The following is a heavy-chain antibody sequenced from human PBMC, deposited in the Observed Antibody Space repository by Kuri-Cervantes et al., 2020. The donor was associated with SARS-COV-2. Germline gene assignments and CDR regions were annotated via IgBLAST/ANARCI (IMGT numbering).Heavy chain of an antibody. J-gene: IGHJ4*02. CDR3: ARALEGQWLAFDY. CDR1: GGTFSSYA. D-gene: IGHD6-19*01. V-gene: IGHV1-69*06. CDR2: IIPIFGTA. Sequence: SVKVSCKASGGTFSSYAISWVRQAPGQGLEWMGGIIPIFGTANYAQKFQGRVTITADKSTSTAYMELSSLRSEDTAVYYCARALEGQWLAFDYWGQGTPVTGSS.